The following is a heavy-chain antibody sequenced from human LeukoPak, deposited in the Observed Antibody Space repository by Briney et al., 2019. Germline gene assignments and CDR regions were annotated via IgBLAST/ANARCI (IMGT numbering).Heavy chain of an antibody. CDR3: ARSTEQYSSGWYREPGDFDY. CDR2: IYHSGST. D-gene: IGHD6-19*01. Sequence: SQTLALTCTVSGGSISSGGYYWSWIRQPPGKGLEWIGYIYHSGSTYYNPSLKSRVTISVDRSKNQFSLKLSSVTAADTAVYYSARSTEQYSSGWYREPGDFDYWGQGTLVTVSS. V-gene: IGHV4-30-2*01. J-gene: IGHJ4*02. CDR1: GGSISSGGYY.